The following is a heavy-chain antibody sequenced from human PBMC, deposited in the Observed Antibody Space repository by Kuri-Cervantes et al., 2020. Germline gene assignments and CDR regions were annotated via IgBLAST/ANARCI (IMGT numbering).Heavy chain of an antibody. Sequence: SETLSLTCAVYGGSFSGYSWNWIRQPPGKGLEWIGEINQSGSTNYNPSLKSRVTISVDTSKNHFSLKKRSVTAADTAVYYCARARSSGWYDYMDVWGKGTTVTVSS. V-gene: IGHV4-34*01. CDR2: INQSGST. J-gene: IGHJ6*03. CDR1: GGSFSGYS. CDR3: ARARSSGWYDYMDV. D-gene: IGHD6-19*01.